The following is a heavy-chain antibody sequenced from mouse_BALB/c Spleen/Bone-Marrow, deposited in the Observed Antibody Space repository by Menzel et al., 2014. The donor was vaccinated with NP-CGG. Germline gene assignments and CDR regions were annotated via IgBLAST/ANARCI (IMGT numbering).Heavy chain of an antibody. CDR3: AREGYASTAWFAY. CDR2: INTYSGNT. D-gene: IGHD1-1*01. J-gene: IGHJ3*01. Sequence: VHLVESGPELVRPGVSVKISCKGSGYTFTDYAMHWVKQSHAKSLEWIGVINTYSGNTNYNQNFKGKATMTVDKSSSTAFRELARLTYEDSAIYYCAREGYASTAWFAYWGQGTLVTVSA. V-gene: IGHV1-67*01. CDR1: GYTFTDYA.